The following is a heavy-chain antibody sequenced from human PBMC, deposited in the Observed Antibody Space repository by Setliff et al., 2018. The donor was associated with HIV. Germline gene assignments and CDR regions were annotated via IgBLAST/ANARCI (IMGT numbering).Heavy chain of an antibody. J-gene: IGHJ4*02. D-gene: IGHD3-16*02. CDR3: AGDAFNKWLRSGELSSPADY. V-gene: IGHV3-20*04. CDR2: INWNGGST. CDR1: GFTFDEYG. Sequence: GGSLRLSCAASGFTFDEYGMSWVRQAPGKGLEWVSGINWNGGSTAYGDSVRGRFTISRDSAKNSLYLQMNSLRAEDTALYYCAGDAFNKWLRSGELSSPADYWGQGTRVTVS.